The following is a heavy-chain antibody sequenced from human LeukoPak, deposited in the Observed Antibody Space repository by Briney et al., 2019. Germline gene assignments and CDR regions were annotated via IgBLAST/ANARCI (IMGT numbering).Heavy chain of an antibody. CDR2: IYSGGST. CDR1: GFTVSSNY. CDR3: ARVTYYYDSSGYSDY. J-gene: IGHJ4*02. Sequence: AGGSLRLSCAASGFTVSSNYMSWVRQAPGKGLEWVSVIYSGGSTYYGDSVKGRFTISRDNSKNTLYLQMNSLRAEDTAVYYCARVTYYYDSSGYSDYWGQGTLVTVSS. D-gene: IGHD3-22*01. V-gene: IGHV3-53*01.